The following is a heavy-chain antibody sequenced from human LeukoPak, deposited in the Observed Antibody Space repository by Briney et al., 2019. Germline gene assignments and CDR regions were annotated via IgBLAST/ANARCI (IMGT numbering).Heavy chain of an antibody. CDR2: IYKSAIT. D-gene: IGHD3-10*01. Sequence: GGSLRLSCAASGFTVSSNYMTWVRQAPGKGLEWVSVIYKSAITYYADTVRGRFTISRDNSKSTLYLQMNSLRAEDTAVYYCARSLRVRGVPDYMDVWGKGTTVTISS. CDR3: ARSLRVRGVPDYMDV. J-gene: IGHJ6*03. V-gene: IGHV3-53*01. CDR1: GFTVSSNY.